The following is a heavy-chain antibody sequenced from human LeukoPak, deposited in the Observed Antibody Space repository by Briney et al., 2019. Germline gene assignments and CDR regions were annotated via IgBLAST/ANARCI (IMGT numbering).Heavy chain of an antibody. V-gene: IGHV3-30*18. CDR3: AKLMAPDY. J-gene: IGHJ4*02. CDR1: GFTFSSYG. Sequence: GGSLRLSCAASGFTFSSYGMHWVRQAPGKGLEWVAVISYDGSNKYYADSVKGRFTISRDNSKNTLYLQMNSLRAEDTAVYYCAKLMAPDYWGQGTLVTVSS. D-gene: IGHD5-24*01. CDR2: ISYDGSNK.